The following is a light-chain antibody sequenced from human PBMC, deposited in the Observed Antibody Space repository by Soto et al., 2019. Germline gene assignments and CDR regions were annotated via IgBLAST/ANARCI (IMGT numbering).Light chain of an antibody. J-gene: IGKJ4*01. V-gene: IGKV3-20*01. CDR3: EQYGRTSLT. Sequence: EIVLTQSPGTLSLSPGERATLSCRASQNVANNYLAWYQQKPGQAPRFLIYDASSRATGIPDRFSGSGPGTDFTPTISGLEPEVLAVYYCEQYGRTSLTVGGGTKVEIK. CDR2: DAS. CDR1: QNVANNY.